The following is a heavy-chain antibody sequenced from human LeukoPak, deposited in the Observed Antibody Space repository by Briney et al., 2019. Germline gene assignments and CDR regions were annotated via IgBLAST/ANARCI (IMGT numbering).Heavy chain of an antibody. CDR1: GFTFSSYG. Sequence: GGSLRPSCAASGFTFSSYGMHWVRQAPGKGLEWVAFIRYDGSNKYYADSVKGRFTISRDNAKNSLYLQMNSLRAEDTAVYYCAIGGGAAENWGQGTLVTVSS. CDR2: IRYDGSNK. V-gene: IGHV3-30*02. J-gene: IGHJ4*02. D-gene: IGHD1-26*01. CDR3: AIGGGAAEN.